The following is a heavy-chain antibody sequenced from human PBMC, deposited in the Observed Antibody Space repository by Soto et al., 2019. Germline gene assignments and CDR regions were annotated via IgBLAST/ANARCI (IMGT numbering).Heavy chain of an antibody. CDR3: QGGDF. D-gene: IGHD3-16*01. CDR1: GGSFRGYF. Sequence: PSETLSLTCAVSGGSFRGYFWGWIRQSPDKGLEWIGEISDSGSTYYNPSFKSRLTISVDTSKSQISLTLTSVTAADSAVYYCQGGDFWGQGTRVTVSS. CDR2: ISDSGST. V-gene: IGHV4-34*01. J-gene: IGHJ4*02.